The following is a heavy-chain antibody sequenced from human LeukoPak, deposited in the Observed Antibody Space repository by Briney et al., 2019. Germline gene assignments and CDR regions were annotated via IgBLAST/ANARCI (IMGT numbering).Heavy chain of an antibody. D-gene: IGHD1-26*01. CDR2: INGDGTTT. Sequence: GGSLRLSCAASGFTLSTHWMHWVRQAPGKGLVWVSRINGDGTTTSYADSVKGRFTISRVNAKSTLYLEMDSLRAEDTAISYCARRWYTGTYYYFDLWGQGTLVTVSS. CDR1: GFTLSTHW. V-gene: IGHV3-74*01. J-gene: IGHJ4*02. CDR3: ARRWYTGTYYYFDL.